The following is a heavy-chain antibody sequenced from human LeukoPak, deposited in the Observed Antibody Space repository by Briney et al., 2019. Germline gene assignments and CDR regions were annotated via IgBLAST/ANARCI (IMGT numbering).Heavy chain of an antibody. J-gene: IGHJ4*02. Sequence: QPGKSLTLSCVASQFTFSHFGMLWARQAPGKGLEGVAIIYSDATKQYYADPVKGRFPISRDNSRNTVYLQMNSLRAEDTAVYFCAKDAQRGFDYSNSLESWGQGTLVTVSS. CDR2: IYSDATKQ. CDR1: QFTFSHFG. CDR3: AKDAQRGFDYSNSLES. D-gene: IGHD4-11*01. V-gene: IGHV3-30*18.